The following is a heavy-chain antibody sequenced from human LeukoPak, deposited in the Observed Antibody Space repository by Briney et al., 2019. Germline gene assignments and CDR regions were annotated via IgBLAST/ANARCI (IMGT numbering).Heavy chain of an antibody. D-gene: IGHD2-2*01. CDR3: ARGCSSTSCPTGSYNWFDP. V-gene: IGHV1-69*05. J-gene: IGHJ5*02. Sequence: SVKVSCKASGGTFSSHAISWVRQAPGQGLEWMGGIIPIFGTANYAQKFQGRVTITTDESTSTAYMELSSLRSEDTAVYYCARGCSSTSCPTGSYNWFDPWGQGTLVTVSS. CDR1: GGTFSSHA. CDR2: IIPIFGTA.